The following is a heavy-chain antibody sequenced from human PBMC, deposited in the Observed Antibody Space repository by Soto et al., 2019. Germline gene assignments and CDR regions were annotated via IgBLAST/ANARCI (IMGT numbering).Heavy chain of an antibody. CDR1: GGTFSSYA. J-gene: IGHJ2*01. CDR2: IIPIFGTA. Sequence: QVQLVQSGAEVKKPGSSVKVSCKASGGTFSSYAISWVRQAPGQGLEWMGGIIPIFGTANYAQKFQGRVTXPXXXSXXTAYMERSSLRSEDTAVYYCAKRRDGYNRYWYFDLWGRGTLVTVSS. CDR3: AKRRDGYNRYWYFDL. V-gene: IGHV1-69*05. D-gene: IGHD5-12*01.